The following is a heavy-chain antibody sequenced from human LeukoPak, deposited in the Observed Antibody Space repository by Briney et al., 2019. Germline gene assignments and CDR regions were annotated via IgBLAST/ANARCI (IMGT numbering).Heavy chain of an antibody. J-gene: IGHJ6*04. CDR1: GFTFSGSS. CDR3: TSATSNCSSSWYYYHGMDV. D-gene: IGHD6-13*01. Sequence: GGSLRLSCAASGFTFSGSSMHWVRQASGKGLKWVGSIRSEPNSYATAYAASVNGRFTISRDDSKNTAYLQMNSLKTEDTAVYYCTSATSNCSSSWYYYHGMDVWGKGTTVTVSS. CDR2: IRSEPNSYAT. V-gene: IGHV3-73*01.